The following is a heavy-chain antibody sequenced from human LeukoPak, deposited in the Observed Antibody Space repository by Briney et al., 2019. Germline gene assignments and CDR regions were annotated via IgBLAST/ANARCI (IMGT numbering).Heavy chain of an antibody. J-gene: IGHJ4*02. CDR2: ISYDGSNK. V-gene: IGHV3-30*01. Sequence: GGSLRLSCAASGFTFSSYAMHWVRQAPGKGLEWVAVISYDGSNKYYADSVKGRSTISRDNSKNTLYLQMNSLRAEDTAVYYCARDGGYGSGSYYTPRMDYWGQGTLVTVSS. D-gene: IGHD3-10*01. CDR1: GFTFSSYA. CDR3: ARDGGYGSGSYYTPRMDY.